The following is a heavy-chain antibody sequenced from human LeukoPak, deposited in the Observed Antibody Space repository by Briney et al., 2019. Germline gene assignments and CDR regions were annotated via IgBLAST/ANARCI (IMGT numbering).Heavy chain of an antibody. Sequence: PGGSLRLSCAASGYTFSDFSVNWVRQAPGKGLEWVSSISVRSNYRYYADSVRGRFTISRDDARDSLFLQMNSLRAEDTVVYFCVRLRRNSDRSGYYYYYDYWGQGTLVTVSS. J-gene: IGHJ4*02. V-gene: IGHV3-21*01. CDR2: ISVRSNYR. CDR3: VRLRRNSDRSGYYYYYDY. CDR1: GYTFSDFS. D-gene: IGHD3-22*01.